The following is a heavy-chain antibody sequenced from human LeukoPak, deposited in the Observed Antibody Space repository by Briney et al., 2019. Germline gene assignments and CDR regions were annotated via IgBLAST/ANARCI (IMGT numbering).Heavy chain of an antibody. Sequence: ASVKVSCKVSGYTLTELSMHWVRQAPGKGLEWMGGFDPEDGETIYAQKFQGRGTMTEDTSTDTAYMELSSLRSEDTAVYYCAGVFPLSNWFDPWGQGTLVTVSS. CDR1: GYTLTELS. J-gene: IGHJ5*02. CDR2: FDPEDGET. CDR3: AGVFPLSNWFDP. V-gene: IGHV1-24*01. D-gene: IGHD2-21*01.